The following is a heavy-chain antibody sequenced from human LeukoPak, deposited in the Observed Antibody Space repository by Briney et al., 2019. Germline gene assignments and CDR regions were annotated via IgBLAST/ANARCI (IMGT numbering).Heavy chain of an antibody. V-gene: IGHV3-23*01. CDR2: ISNSGGTT. CDR1: GFTFSSYA. J-gene: IGHJ6*04. CDR3: AELGITMIGGV. Sequence: GGSLRLSCAASGFTFSSYAMSWVRQAPGKGLEWVSTISNSGGTTYYADSVKGRFTISRDNAKNSLYLQMNSLRAEDTAVYYCAELGITMIGGVWGKGTTVTISS. D-gene: IGHD3-10*02.